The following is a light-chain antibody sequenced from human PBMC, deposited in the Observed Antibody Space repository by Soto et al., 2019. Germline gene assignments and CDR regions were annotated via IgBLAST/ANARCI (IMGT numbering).Light chain of an antibody. Sequence: ISCRARQSVNNYLAWYQQKPGQAPRLLIYGASNRATGIPDRFSGSGSGTDFTLTISRLEPEDFAVYYCQQYGRSGTFGLGAKVDIK. CDR1: QSVNNY. V-gene: IGKV3-20*01. J-gene: IGKJ1*01. CDR3: QQYGRSGT. CDR2: GAS.